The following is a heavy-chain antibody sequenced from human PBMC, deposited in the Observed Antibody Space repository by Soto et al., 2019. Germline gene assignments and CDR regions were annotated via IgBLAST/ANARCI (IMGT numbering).Heavy chain of an antibody. CDR3: ASTKEQWLVGYYYYYMDV. Sequence: SETLSLTCTVSGGSISSYYWSWIRQPPGKGLEWIGYIYYSGSTNYNPSLKSRVTISVDTSKNQFSLKLSSVTAADTAVYYCASTKEQWLVGYYYYYMDVWGKGTTVTVSS. D-gene: IGHD6-19*01. CDR1: GGSISSYY. CDR2: IYYSGST. J-gene: IGHJ6*03. V-gene: IGHV4-59*08.